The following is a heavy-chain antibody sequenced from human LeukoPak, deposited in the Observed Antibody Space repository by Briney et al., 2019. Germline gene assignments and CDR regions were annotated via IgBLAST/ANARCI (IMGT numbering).Heavy chain of an antibody. V-gene: IGHV4-34*01. CDR2: INHSGST. CDR3: AEGAPTYYYGSGSYYFDY. Sequence: SETLSLTCAVYGGSFSGYYWSWIRQPPGKGLEWIGEINHSGSTNYNPSLKSRVTISVDTSKNQFSLKMSSVTAADTAVYYCAEGAPTYYYGSGSYYFDYWGQGTLVTVSS. J-gene: IGHJ4*02. D-gene: IGHD3-10*01. CDR1: GGSFSGYY.